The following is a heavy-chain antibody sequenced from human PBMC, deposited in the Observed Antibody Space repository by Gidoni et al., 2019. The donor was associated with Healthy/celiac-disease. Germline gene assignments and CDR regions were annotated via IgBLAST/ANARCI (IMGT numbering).Heavy chain of an antibody. D-gene: IGHD3-10*01. J-gene: IGHJ4*02. CDR2: ISSSSSPI. CDR1: GFTFSSYS. V-gene: IGHV3-48*02. Sequence: EVQLVESGGGLVQPGGSLALCSAASGFTFSSYSINWVRQAPGKGLEWGSYISSSSSPIYYSDSVKGRFTIARDNAKNSLYLQMNSLRDEDTAVYYCALDHSLWYYFDYWGQGTLVTVSS. CDR3: ALDHSLWYYFDY.